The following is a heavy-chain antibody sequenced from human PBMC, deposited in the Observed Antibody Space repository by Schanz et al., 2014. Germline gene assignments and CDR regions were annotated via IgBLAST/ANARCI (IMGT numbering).Heavy chain of an antibody. D-gene: IGHD3-16*01. CDR1: GSDIRGFH. CDR2: IAYSGST. V-gene: IGHV4-59*13. J-gene: IGHJ5*02. CDR3: ARVGRNSYGFTSRFDA. Sequence: QVQLQESGPGQVRPSETLSLTCTVSGSDIRGFHWSWIRQSPVKGLEWIGYIAYSGSTNYNPSLQSRVTNPLDPSQIQCSRRPASVGAADPAMYDCARVGRNSYGFTSRFDAWGQGTLDAVSS.